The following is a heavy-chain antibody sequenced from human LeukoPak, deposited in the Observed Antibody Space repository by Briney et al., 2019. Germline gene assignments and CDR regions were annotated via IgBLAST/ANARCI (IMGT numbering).Heavy chain of an antibody. Sequence: PSETLSLTCTVSGGSISSYYWSWIRQLPGKGLEWIGYIYYSGSTNYNPSLKSRVTISVDTSKNQFSLKLSSVTAADTAVYYCARGYCSSTSCYRINWFDPWGQGTLVTVSS. CDR2: IYYSGST. J-gene: IGHJ5*02. V-gene: IGHV4-59*01. CDR3: ARGYCSSTSCYRINWFDP. CDR1: GGSISSYY. D-gene: IGHD2-2*02.